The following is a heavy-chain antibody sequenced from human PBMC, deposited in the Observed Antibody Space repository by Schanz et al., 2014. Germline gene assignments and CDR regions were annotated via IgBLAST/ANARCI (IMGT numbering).Heavy chain of an antibody. CDR2: INLSGGST. J-gene: IGHJ4*02. Sequence: QVQLVQSEAEVKKPGSSVKVSCKLSGGTFSSYTISWMRQAPGQGLEWMGIINLSGGSTNNAQKFQGRLTMTRDASTSTVYMELSSLRSEDTAVYFCTSEAHNHDGLRSYSNVWGQGTLVTVTS. CDR1: GGTFSSYT. D-gene: IGHD3-10*01. CDR3: TSEAHNHDGLRSYSNV. V-gene: IGHV1-46*01.